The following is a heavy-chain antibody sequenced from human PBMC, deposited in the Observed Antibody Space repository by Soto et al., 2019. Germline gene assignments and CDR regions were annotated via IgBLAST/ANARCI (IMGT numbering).Heavy chain of an antibody. CDR3: AKNQERELPRVIDF. CDR2: MGGSSSTT. D-gene: IGHD1-7*01. CDR1: GLTFSNYA. V-gene: IGHV3-23*01. J-gene: IGHJ4*02. Sequence: GGSLRLSCATSGLTFSNYAMSWVRQAPGGGLGWVSSMGGSSSTTYYADSVRGRFTISRDRSKNTLYLQMSSLRAEDTALYYCAKNQERELPRVIDFWGQGTLVTVSS.